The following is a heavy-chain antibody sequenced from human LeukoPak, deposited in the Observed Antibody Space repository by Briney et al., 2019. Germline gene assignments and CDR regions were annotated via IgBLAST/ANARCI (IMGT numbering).Heavy chain of an antibody. D-gene: IGHD6-19*01. CDR2: IYYSGST. V-gene: IGHV4-59*01. CDR3: ARSERYSSGWYFYFDY. J-gene: IGHJ4*02. CDR1: GGSISTYY. Sequence: PSETLSLTCTVSGGSISTYYWSWIRQPPGKGLEWIGYIYYSGSTNYNPSLKSRVTISVDTSKNQLSLNLSSVTAADTAVYYCARSERYSSGWYFYFDYWGQGTLVTVSS.